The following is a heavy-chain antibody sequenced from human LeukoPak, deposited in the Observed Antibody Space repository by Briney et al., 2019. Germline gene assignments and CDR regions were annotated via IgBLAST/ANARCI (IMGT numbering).Heavy chain of an antibody. CDR3: ARAISSGTPGIVATTIGDYFDY. D-gene: IGHD5-12*01. Sequence: SVKVSCKASGYTFTSYGISWVRQAPGQGLEWMGGIIPIFDTANYAQKFQGRVTITTDESTSTAYMELSSLRSEDTAVYYCARAISSGTPGIVATTIGDYFDYWGQGTLVTVSS. V-gene: IGHV1-69*05. CDR1: GYTFTSYG. CDR2: IIPIFDTA. J-gene: IGHJ4*02.